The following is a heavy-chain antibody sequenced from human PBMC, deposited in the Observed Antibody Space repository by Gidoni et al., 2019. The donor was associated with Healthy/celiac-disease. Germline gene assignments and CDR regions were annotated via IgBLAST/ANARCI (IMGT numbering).Heavy chain of an antibody. Sequence: QVQLQESGPGLVKPSETLSLTCTASRGSLSSYYWSWIRQPPGKGLEWLGYIYYSGSTNYNPSLKSRVTISVDTSKNQFSLKLSSVTAADTAVYYCARDSAHSSSWRWFDPWGQGTLVTVSS. CDR2: IYYSGST. CDR3: ARDSAHSSSWRWFDP. V-gene: IGHV4-59*01. CDR1: RGSLSSYY. J-gene: IGHJ5*02. D-gene: IGHD6-13*01.